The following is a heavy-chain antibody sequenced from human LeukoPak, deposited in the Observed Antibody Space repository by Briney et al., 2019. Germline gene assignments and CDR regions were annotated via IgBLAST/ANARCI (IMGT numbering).Heavy chain of an antibody. CDR3: ARAFKDSSGYLRRGDAFDI. J-gene: IGHJ3*02. CDR1: GFTFSSYS. D-gene: IGHD3-22*01. Sequence: PGGSLRLSCAASGFTFSSYSMNWVRPAPGKGLGRVSYISSSSSTIYYADSVKGRFTISRDNAKNSLYLQMNSLRAEDTAVYYCARAFKDSSGYLRRGDAFDIWGQGTMVTVSS. V-gene: IGHV3-48*04. CDR2: ISSSSSTI.